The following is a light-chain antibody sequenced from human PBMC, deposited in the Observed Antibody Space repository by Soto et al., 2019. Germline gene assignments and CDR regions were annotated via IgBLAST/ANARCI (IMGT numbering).Light chain of an antibody. CDR2: EVT. V-gene: IGLV2-14*01. CDR1: RSDVGAYNY. CDR3: SSFTSRFTFYV. Sequence: QSVLTQPASVSGSPGQSIAISCTGTRSDVGAYNYVSWYQQHPGKAPKLMISEVTNRPSGVSDRFSGSKSGNTASLTISGLQAEDEADYYCSSFTSRFTFYVFGTGTKVTVL. J-gene: IGLJ1*01.